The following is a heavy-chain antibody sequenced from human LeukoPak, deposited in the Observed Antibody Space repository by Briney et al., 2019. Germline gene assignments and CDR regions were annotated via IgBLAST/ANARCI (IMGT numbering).Heavy chain of an antibody. CDR1: GFTFNNYA. CDR2: ISGDGVSP. CDR3: AKGTGDTGYYFDY. V-gene: IGHV3-23*01. Sequence: GGSLRLSCAASGFTFNNYALTWVRQTPGKGLECVSAISGDGVSPYYVDSVRGRFTISRDNSENTLFLQMSGLRAEDTAVYHCAKGTGDTGYYFDYWGQGTLVTVSS. D-gene: IGHD7-27*01. J-gene: IGHJ4*02.